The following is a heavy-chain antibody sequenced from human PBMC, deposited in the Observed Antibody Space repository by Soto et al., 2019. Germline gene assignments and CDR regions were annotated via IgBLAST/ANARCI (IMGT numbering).Heavy chain of an antibody. V-gene: IGHV3-30*03. J-gene: IGHJ3*02. Sequence: GGSLRLSCAASGFTFSSYGMYWVRQAPGKGLEWVAVISYDGSNKYYADSVKGRFTISRDNSKNSLYLQMNSLRAEDTAVYYCARGHYYDSSGYYSPPAFDIWGQGTMVTVSS. CDR3: ARGHYYDSSGYYSPPAFDI. CDR1: GFTFSSYG. D-gene: IGHD3-22*01. CDR2: ISYDGSNK.